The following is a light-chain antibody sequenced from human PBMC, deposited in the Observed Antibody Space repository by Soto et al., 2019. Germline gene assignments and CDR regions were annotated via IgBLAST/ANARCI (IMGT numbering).Light chain of an antibody. CDR1: QSVSNN. J-gene: IGKJ1*01. V-gene: IGKV3-15*01. CDR2: GSS. CDR3: QQYNNWPKT. Sequence: EIVMTRSPAPLSVSPGGRVTLSPRATQSVSNNLVWYQQKPGQAPRLLMYGSSIRATGIPARFSGSGSGTEFTLTISSLQSEDFAVYYCQQYNNWPKTFGQGTKVDIK.